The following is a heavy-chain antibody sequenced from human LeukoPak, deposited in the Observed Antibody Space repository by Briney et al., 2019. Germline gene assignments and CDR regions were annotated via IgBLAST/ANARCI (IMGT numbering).Heavy chain of an antibody. D-gene: IGHD2-2*01. J-gene: IGHJ6*03. CDR1: GGSISSYY. Sequence: PSETLSLTCTVSGGSISSYYWSWIRQPAGKGLEWIGRIYTSGSTNYNPSLKSRVTMSVDTSKNQFSLKLSSVTAADTAVYYCARDREIVVVPAALYYYYYYYMDVWGKGTTVTVSS. V-gene: IGHV4-4*07. CDR3: ARDREIVVVPAALYYYYYYYMDV. CDR2: IYTSGST.